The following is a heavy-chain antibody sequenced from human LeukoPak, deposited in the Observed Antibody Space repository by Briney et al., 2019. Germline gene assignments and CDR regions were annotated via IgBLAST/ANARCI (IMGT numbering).Heavy chain of an antibody. CDR1: GYSFTFYV. D-gene: IGHD2-8*01. J-gene: IGHJ3*02. CDR2: INAGDGNT. Sequence: GASVKVSCKASGYSFTFYVIHWVRQAPGQRLEWMGWINAGDGNTKYSQEFQGRVTLTRDTSASTAYMELSSLRSEDMAVYYCARDYCTNGVCYTGALDIWGQGTMVTVSS. V-gene: IGHV1-3*03. CDR3: ARDYCTNGVCYTGALDI.